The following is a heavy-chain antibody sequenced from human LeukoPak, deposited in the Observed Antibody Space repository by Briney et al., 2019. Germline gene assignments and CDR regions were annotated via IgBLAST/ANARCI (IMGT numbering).Heavy chain of an antibody. CDR1: GFTFSSYS. D-gene: IGHD2-21*02. Sequence: PGGSLRLSCAASGFTFSSYSMNWVRQAPGKGLEWVSSISSSSSCIYYADSVKGRFTISRDNSKNTLYLQMNSLRAEDTAVYYCAKAALAYCGGDCYPRTNWFDPWGQGTLVTVSS. CDR3: AKAALAYCGGDCYPRTNWFDP. J-gene: IGHJ5*02. CDR2: ISSSSSCI. V-gene: IGHV3-21*04.